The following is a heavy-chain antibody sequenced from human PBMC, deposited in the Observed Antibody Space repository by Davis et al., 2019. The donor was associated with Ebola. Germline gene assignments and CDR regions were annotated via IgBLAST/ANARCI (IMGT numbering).Heavy chain of an antibody. D-gene: IGHD3-10*01. CDR3: ARDYGSGGYGNWFDP. CDR1: GYTFSNYG. CDR2: IGVYNGAT. Sequence: ASVKVSCKASGYTFSNYGISWVRQAPGLGLEWMAWIGVYNGATSYAEMLQGRVTVTTDTSTTTAYMELRSLRSDDTAIYYCARDYGSGGYGNWFDPWGQGTLVTVSS. V-gene: IGHV1-18*01. J-gene: IGHJ5*02.